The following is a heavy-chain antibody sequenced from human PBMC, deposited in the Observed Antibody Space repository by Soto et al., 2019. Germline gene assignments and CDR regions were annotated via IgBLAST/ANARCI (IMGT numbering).Heavy chain of an antibody. J-gene: IGHJ4*02. V-gene: IGHV1-2*04. CDR3: ARGYSSSSFDY. CDR1: GYTFTGYY. Sequence: QVQLVQSGAEVKKPGASVKVSCKASGYTFTGYYMHWVRQAPGQGLEWMGWINPNSGGTNYAQKSQGWVTMTRDTSISTAYMELSRLRSDDTAVYYCARGYSSSSFDYWGQGTLVTVSS. D-gene: IGHD6-6*01. CDR2: INPNSGGT.